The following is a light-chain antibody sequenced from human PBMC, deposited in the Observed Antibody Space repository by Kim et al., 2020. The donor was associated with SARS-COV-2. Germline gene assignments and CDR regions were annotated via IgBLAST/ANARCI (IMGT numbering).Light chain of an antibody. V-gene: IGKV3-11*01. Sequence: APGEDGTHPCRASQSIRTNLARYKQKPGPAPRLVIFDASNRASGIPARFSGSGSGTDFTLTISSLEPEDFAVYFCQQRNNWPRTFGEGTKLEI. CDR2: DAS. CDR3: QQRNNWPRT. J-gene: IGKJ2*01. CDR1: QSIRTN.